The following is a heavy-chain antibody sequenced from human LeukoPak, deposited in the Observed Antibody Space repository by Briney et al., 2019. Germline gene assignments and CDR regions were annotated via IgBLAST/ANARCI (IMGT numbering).Heavy chain of an antibody. Sequence: SETLSLTCTVSGGSISSYYWSWIRQPPGKGLEWIGYIYYSGTTNYNPSLKGRVTISVDTSKNQFSLKLSSVTAADTAVYYCARGVYIAAAQYGYWGQGTLVTVS. CDR1: GGSISSYY. V-gene: IGHV4-59*01. CDR2: IYYSGTT. D-gene: IGHD6-13*01. J-gene: IGHJ4*02. CDR3: ARGVYIAAAQYGY.